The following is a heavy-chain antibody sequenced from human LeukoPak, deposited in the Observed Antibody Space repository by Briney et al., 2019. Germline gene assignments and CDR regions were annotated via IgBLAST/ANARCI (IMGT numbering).Heavy chain of an antibody. V-gene: IGHV3-30*02. CDR1: GFAFSSYG. Sequence: GGSLRLSCAASGFAFSSYGMHWVRQAPGKGLEWVAFIRYDGSNKYYADSVKGRFTISRDNSKNTLCLQMNSLRAEDTAVYYCAKDHPVARDYYYMDVWGKGTTVTVSS. CDR2: IRYDGSNK. CDR3: AKDHPVARDYYYMDV. J-gene: IGHJ6*03. D-gene: IGHD2-15*01.